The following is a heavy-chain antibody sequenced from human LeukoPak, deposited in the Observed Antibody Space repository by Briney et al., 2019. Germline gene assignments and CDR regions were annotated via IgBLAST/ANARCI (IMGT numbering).Heavy chain of an antibody. CDR1: GYTFTGYY. CDR3: AKGWGYGSGSFLDV. J-gene: IGHJ6*04. V-gene: IGHV1-2*02. CDR2: INPNSGGT. Sequence: ASAKVSCKASGYTFTGYYMHLVRQAPGQGLEWMGWINPNSGGTNYAQKFQGRVAMTRDTSISTAYMELSRLRSDDTAVYYCAKGWGYGSGSFLDVWGKGTTVTVSS. D-gene: IGHD3-10*01.